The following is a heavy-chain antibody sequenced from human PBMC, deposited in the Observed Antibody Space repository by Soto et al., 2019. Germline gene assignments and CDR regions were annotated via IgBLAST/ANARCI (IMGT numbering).Heavy chain of an antibody. CDR3: ARDPRGWQAETEYDYYGMDV. D-gene: IGHD6-19*01. V-gene: IGHV3-30-3*01. J-gene: IGHJ6*01. Sequence: QVQLVESGGGVVQPGRSLRLSCAASGFTFSSYAMHWVRQAPGKGLEWVAVISYDGSNKYYADSVKGRFTISRDNSKNTLYLQMNSLRAEDTAVYYCARDPRGWQAETEYDYYGMDVW. CDR2: ISYDGSNK. CDR1: GFTFSSYA.